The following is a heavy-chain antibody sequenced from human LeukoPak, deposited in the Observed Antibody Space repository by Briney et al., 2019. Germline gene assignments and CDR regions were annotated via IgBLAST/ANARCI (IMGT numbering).Heavy chain of an antibody. V-gene: IGHV1-2*02. CDR3: AKDSGQWLVRHDAFDL. Sequence: GASVKVSCKASGYSFTGYYIHWVRQPAGQGLEWMGWINPDTGVTKFAQKFQGRVTMTRDTSISTAYTELIRLRPDDTAMYYCAKDSGQWLVRHDAFDLWGRGTMVTVSS. D-gene: IGHD6-19*01. CDR1: GYSFTGYY. J-gene: IGHJ3*01. CDR2: INPDTGVT.